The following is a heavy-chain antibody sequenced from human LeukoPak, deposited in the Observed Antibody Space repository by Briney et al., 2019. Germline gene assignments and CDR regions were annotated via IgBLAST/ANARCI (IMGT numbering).Heavy chain of an antibody. CDR1: GFTFSSYA. J-gene: IGHJ3*02. CDR2: INWNGGST. CDR3: ARVTWAYYYDSSGYSNAFDI. V-gene: IGHV3-20*04. Sequence: GGSLRLSCAASGFTFSSYAMSWVRQAPGKGLEWVCGINWNGGSTGYADSVKGRFTISRDNAKNSLYLQMNSLRAEDTALYYCARVTWAYYYDSSGYSNAFDIWGQGTMVTVSS. D-gene: IGHD3-22*01.